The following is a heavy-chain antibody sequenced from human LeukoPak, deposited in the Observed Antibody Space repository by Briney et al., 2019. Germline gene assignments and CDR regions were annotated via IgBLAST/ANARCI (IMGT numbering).Heavy chain of an antibody. CDR3: ARDPLGNCTSTSCLRGPFDP. V-gene: IGHV3-21*05. D-gene: IGHD2-2*01. CDR1: GLTFNSYI. CDR2: NSRTGTYT. Sequence: GGTLRLSCAASGLTFNSYIMNWVRQVPGKGLEWMSYNSRTGTYTFHAGSVKDRFTISGDNSRNSLYLQMNSLRPEDTAIYYCARDPLGNCTSTSCLRGPFDPWGQGTLVIVSS. J-gene: IGHJ5*02.